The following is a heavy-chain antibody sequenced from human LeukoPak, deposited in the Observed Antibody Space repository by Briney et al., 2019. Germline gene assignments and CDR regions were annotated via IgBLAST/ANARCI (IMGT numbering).Heavy chain of an antibody. CDR3: ARVYYYGSSGYSYDFDY. V-gene: IGHV3-7*04. J-gene: IGHJ4*02. D-gene: IGHD3-22*01. Sequence: PGGSVRLSCAASGFTFSSYWMSWVRQAPGKGLEWVANIKLDGSEKYYVDSVKGRFTISRDNAKNSLYLQMNSLRAEDTAVYYCARVYYYGSSGYSYDFDYWGQGTLVTVSS. CDR2: IKLDGSEK. CDR1: GFTFSSYW.